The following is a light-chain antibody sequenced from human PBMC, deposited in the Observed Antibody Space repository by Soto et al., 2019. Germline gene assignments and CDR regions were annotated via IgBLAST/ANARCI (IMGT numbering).Light chain of an antibody. J-gene: IGKJ2*01. Sequence: DIQMTQSPSTLSASVGDRVTITCRASQSISPWLAWYQQKPGKAPKILIYKASSLESGVPSRFSGSESGTEFTLTISSLQPDDFATYYCQQYKRYSRTFGQGTKLEIK. V-gene: IGKV1-5*03. CDR1: QSISPW. CDR3: QQYKRYSRT. CDR2: KAS.